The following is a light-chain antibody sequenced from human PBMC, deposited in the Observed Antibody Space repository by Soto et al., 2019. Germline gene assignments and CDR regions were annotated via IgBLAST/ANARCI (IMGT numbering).Light chain of an antibody. CDR1: MRDVGAYNL. J-gene: IGLJ2*01. Sequence: QSALTQPASVSGSPGQSITISCAGTMRDVGAYNLVSWYQQHPGRAPQLIIYDVTKRPSGVPDRFSGSKSGNTASLIISGLQAADEAEYYCCCCSYAGSSSFRVLFGGGTQLTVL. CDR2: DVT. V-gene: IGLV2-11*01. CDR3: CSYAGSSSFRVL.